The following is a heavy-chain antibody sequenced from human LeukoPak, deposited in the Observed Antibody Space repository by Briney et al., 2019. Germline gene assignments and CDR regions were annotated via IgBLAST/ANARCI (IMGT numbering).Heavy chain of an antibody. CDR1: GGSFSGYY. J-gene: IGHJ5*02. CDR3: ARGGYSYGRDSSGYYGYNWFDP. D-gene: IGHD3-22*01. CDR2: INHSGST. V-gene: IGHV4-34*01. Sequence: KTSETLSLTCAVYGGSFSGYYWSWIRQPPGKGLEWIGEINHSGSTNYNPSLKSRVTISVDTSKNQFSLKLSSVTAADTAVYYCARGGYSYGRDSSGYYGYNWFDPWGQGTLVTVSS.